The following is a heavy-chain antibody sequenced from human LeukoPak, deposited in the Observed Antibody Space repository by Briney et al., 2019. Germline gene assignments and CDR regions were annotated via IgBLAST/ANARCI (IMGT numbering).Heavy chain of an antibody. V-gene: IGHV3-23*01. CDR2: ISDTGATT. D-gene: IGHD2-8*01. J-gene: IGHJ4*02. CDR1: GFTFSSYP. Sequence: QPGGSLRLSCAGSGFTFSSYPMSWVRQAPGKGLEWVSAISDTGATTYDADSVKGRFTISRDNSRSTLYLQMNSLRAEDTALYYCAKDTSIGRYCTNGVCSPFDYWGQGTLVTVSS. CDR3: AKDTSIGRYCTNGVCSPFDY.